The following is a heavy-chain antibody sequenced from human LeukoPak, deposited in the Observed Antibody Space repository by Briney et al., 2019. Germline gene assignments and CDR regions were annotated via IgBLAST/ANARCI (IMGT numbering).Heavy chain of an antibody. CDR2: ISSSSSYI. CDR3: ARVDVVVPEDAFDI. Sequence: GGSLRLSCAASGFTFSSYSMNWVRQAPGKWLEWVSSISSSSSYIYYADSVKGRFTISRDNAKNSLYLQMNSLRAEDTAVYYCARVDVVVPEDAFDIWGQGTMVTVSS. CDR1: GFTFSSYS. J-gene: IGHJ3*02. D-gene: IGHD2-2*01. V-gene: IGHV3-21*01.